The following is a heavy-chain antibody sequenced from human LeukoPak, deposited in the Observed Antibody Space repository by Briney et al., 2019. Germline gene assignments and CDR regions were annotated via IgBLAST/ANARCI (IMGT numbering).Heavy chain of an antibody. D-gene: IGHD1-1*01. CDR1: GYTFTDYY. V-gene: IGHV1-2*02. CDR2: INPYTGGT. J-gene: IGHJ4*02. Sequence: ASVKVSCKASGYTFTDYYMHWVRQAPGQGLEWMWWINPYTGGTNYAQKFQGRVTMPRDSSISTAYMELSSLTSDDTAVYYCARERGVQLERKLDHWGQGTLVTVSS. CDR3: ARERGVQLERKLDH.